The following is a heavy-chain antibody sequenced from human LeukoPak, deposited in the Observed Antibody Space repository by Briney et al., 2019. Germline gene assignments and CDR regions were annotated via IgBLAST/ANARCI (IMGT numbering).Heavy chain of an antibody. CDR1: GVTLSNYA. V-gene: IGHV3-30-3*01. J-gene: IGHJ3*02. CDR3: ARDHSYCSSTSCYFHDAFDI. Sequence: GGSLRLSCVASGVTLSNYAMSWARQAPGKGLEWVAVISYDGSNKYYADSVKGRFTISRDNSKNTLYLQMNSLRAEDTAVYYCARDHSYCSSTSCYFHDAFDIWGQGTMVTVSS. CDR2: ISYDGSNK. D-gene: IGHD2-2*01.